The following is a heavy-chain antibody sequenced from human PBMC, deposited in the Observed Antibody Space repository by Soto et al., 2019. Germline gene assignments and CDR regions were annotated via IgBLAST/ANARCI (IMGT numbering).Heavy chain of an antibody. V-gene: IGHV4-61*01. CDR3: ARDYGSSGLYDY. J-gene: IGHJ4*02. Sequence: SETLSLTCTVSGGSVSSGSYYWSWIRQPPGKGLEWIGYIYYSGSTNYNPSLKSRVTISVDTSKNQFSLKLSSVTAADTAVYYCARDYGSSGLYDYWGQGTLVTVSS. CDR1: GGSVSSGSYY. D-gene: IGHD1-26*01. CDR2: IYYSGST.